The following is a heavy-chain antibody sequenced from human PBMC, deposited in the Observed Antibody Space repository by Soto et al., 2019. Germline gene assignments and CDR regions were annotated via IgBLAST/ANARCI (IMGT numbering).Heavy chain of an antibody. CDR3: ARGPYCSGCSCYSVLYYFDY. D-gene: IGHD2-15*01. CDR1: GYTFTSYD. Sequence: QVQLVQSGAEVKKPGASVKVSCKASGYTFTSYDINWVRQATGQGLEWMGWMNPNSGNTGYAQKYQGRVTMTRNTSISTAYMELSSLRSEETAVYYCARGPYCSGCSCYSVLYYFDYWGQGTLVIVSS. CDR2: MNPNSGNT. V-gene: IGHV1-8*01. J-gene: IGHJ4*02.